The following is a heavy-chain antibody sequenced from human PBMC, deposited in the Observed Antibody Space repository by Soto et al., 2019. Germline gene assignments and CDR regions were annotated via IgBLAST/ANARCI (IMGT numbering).Heavy chain of an antibody. D-gene: IGHD2-2*01. CDR2: IYYSGST. CDR3: AIYCSSTSCYYYGMDV. V-gene: IGHV4-39*01. CDR1: GGSISSSSYY. J-gene: IGHJ6*02. Sequence: SETLSLTCTVSGGSISSSSYYWGWIRQPPGKGLEWSGSIYYSGSTYYNPSLKSRVTISVDTSKNQFSLKLSSVTAADTAVYYCAIYCSSTSCYYYGMDVWGQGTTVTVSS.